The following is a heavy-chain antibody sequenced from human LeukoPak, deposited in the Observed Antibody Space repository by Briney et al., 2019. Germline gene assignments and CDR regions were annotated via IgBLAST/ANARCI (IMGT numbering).Heavy chain of an antibody. Sequence: GGSLRLSCAASGFSLSSYAMHWVRQAPGKGLEWVSFVSFDGRNKDYADSVRGRFTISRDDSKNTLYLQMSSLRNEDTAVYFCARIVGHTRSEFWGQGTLVTVSS. CDR3: ARIVGHTRSEF. J-gene: IGHJ4*02. CDR2: VSFDGRNK. D-gene: IGHD1-26*01. V-gene: IGHV3-30*04. CDR1: GFSLSSYA.